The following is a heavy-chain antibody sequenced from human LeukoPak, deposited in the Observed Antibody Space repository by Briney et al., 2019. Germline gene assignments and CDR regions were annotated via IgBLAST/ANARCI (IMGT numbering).Heavy chain of an antibody. CDR1: GFTFSSYE. Sequence: GGSLRLSCAASGFTFSSYEMNWVRQAPGEGLEWVSYISSSGSTIYYADSVKGRFTISRDNAKNSLYLQMNSLRAEDTAVYYCARDPRVAGAVYYMDVWGKGTTVTVSS. D-gene: IGHD6-19*01. V-gene: IGHV3-48*03. J-gene: IGHJ6*03. CDR2: ISSSGSTI. CDR3: ARDPRVAGAVYYMDV.